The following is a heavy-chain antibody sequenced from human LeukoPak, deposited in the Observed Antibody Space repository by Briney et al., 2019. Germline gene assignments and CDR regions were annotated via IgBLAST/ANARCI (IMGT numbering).Heavy chain of an antibody. CDR1: GYTFTSYA. D-gene: IGHD1-26*01. Sequence: ASVKVSCKASGYTFTSYAMNWVRQAPGQGLERMGWINTNTGNPTYAQGFTGRFVFSLDTSVSTAYLQISSLKAEDTAVYYCARERSAFYGGTRTLYYYYYYGMDVWGQGTTVTVSS. CDR2: INTNTGNP. CDR3: ARERSAFYGGTRTLYYYYYYGMDV. J-gene: IGHJ6*02. V-gene: IGHV7-4-1*02.